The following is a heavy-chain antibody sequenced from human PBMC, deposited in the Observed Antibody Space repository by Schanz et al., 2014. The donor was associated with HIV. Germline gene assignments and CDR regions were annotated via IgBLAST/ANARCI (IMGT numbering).Heavy chain of an antibody. CDR2: VSGSGDIA. Sequence: EMKLVESGGGLAQPGGSLTLSCVASGFTFSKYSMNWVRQAPGKGLEWVSSVSGSGDIAYHADSVKGRFTISRDNSKDTLYLQMSSLRAEDTAVYYCAKTTWGRRVDAFDIWGQGTMVTVSS. CDR3: AKTTWGRRVDAFDI. J-gene: IGHJ3*02. D-gene: IGHD3-16*01. CDR1: GFTFSKYS. V-gene: IGHV3-23*04.